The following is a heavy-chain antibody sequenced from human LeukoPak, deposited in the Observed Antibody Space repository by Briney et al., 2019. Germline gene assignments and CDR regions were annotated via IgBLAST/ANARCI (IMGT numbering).Heavy chain of an antibody. J-gene: IGHJ4*02. CDR1: GFTFSSYG. CDR3: ARDAAYGSGSYYLFDY. Sequence: GRSLRLSCAASGFTFSSYGMHWVRQAPGKGLEWVAVIWYDGSNKYYADSVKGRFTISRDNSKNTLYLQMNSLRAEDTAVYYCARDAAYGSGSYYLFDYWGQGTLVTVSS. CDR2: IWYDGSNK. V-gene: IGHV3-33*01. D-gene: IGHD3-10*01.